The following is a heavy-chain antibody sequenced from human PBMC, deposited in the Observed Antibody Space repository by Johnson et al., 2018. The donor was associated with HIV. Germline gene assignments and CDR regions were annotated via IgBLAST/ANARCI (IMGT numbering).Heavy chain of an antibody. Sequence: VQLVESGGGVVQPGGSLRLSCAASGFTFSSYGMHWVRQAPGKGLEWVGRIKSKTDGGTTDYAAPVKGRFTISRDDSKNTLYLQMNSLKTEDTAVYYCTTGTGTTTLYAFDIWGQGTMVTVSS. V-gene: IGHV3-15*01. D-gene: IGHD1-7*01. CDR2: IKSKTDGGTT. CDR3: TTGTGTTTLYAFDI. CDR1: GFTFSSYG. J-gene: IGHJ3*02.